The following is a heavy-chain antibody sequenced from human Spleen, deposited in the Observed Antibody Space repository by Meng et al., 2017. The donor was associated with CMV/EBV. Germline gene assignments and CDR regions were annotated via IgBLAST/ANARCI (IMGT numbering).Heavy chain of an antibody. Sequence: GYYWIWIRQHPGKGLEWIGYIYYSGSTYYNPSLKSRVTISVDTSKNQFSLKLSSVTAADTAVYYCARGRGHTIFGVVTGRKNNWFDPWGQGTLVTVSS. J-gene: IGHJ5*02. CDR2: IYYSGST. D-gene: IGHD3-3*01. V-gene: IGHV4-31*02. CDR3: ARGRGHTIFGVVTGRKNNWFDP. CDR1: GYY.